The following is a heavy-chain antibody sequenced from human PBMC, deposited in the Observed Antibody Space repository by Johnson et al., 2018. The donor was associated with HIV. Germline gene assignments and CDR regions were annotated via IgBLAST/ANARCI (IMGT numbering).Heavy chain of an antibody. J-gene: IGHJ3*02. CDR2: ITWDGSST. Sequence: VQLVESGGVVVQPGGSLRLSCAASGFTFDDYTMHWVRQAPGKGLEWVSLITWDGSSTYYADSVKGRFTISRDTSKNSLHMQRKSLRSEDTALYYCARQTLRAFDIWGQGTMVTVSS. V-gene: IGHV3-43*01. CDR3: ARQTLRAFDI. CDR1: GFTFDDYT.